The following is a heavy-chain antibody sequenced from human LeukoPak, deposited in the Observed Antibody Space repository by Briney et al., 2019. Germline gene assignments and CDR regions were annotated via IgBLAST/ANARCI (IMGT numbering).Heavy chain of an antibody. V-gene: IGHV1-8*01. Sequence: ASVKVSCKASGYTFTNYDINWVRQATGQGVEWLGWMNPNSGSTGYAQDFQGRITMTRNTSITTAYMELSSLRSDDTAVYYCARGAELWDDAFDVWGQGTVVTVSS. CDR1: GYTFTNYD. J-gene: IGHJ3*01. CDR3: ARGAELWDDAFDV. D-gene: IGHD1-26*01. CDR2: MNPNSGST.